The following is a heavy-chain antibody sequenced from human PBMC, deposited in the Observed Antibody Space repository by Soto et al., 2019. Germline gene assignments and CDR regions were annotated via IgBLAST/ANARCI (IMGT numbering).Heavy chain of an antibody. CDR2: ITETGGDT. Sequence: GGSLRLSCAASGFTFSNFVMRWVRQTPGKGLEGVSTITETGGDTYYTDSVKGRFTISRDNSKNTLYLQMSSLRAEDTALYYCTKASSDRHHMDVWGQGTTVTVSS. CDR1: GFTFSNFV. CDR3: TKASSDRHHMDV. V-gene: IGHV3-23*01. J-gene: IGHJ6*02.